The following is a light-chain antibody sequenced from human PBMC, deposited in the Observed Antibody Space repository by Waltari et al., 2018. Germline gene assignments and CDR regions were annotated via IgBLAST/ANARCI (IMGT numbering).Light chain of an antibody. CDR1: QSVSSY. J-gene: IGKJ3*01. Sequence: VILTQSPATLSLSPGARATPSCRASQSVSSYLAWYQQKPGQAPRLLIHSASSRATGIPDRFSGSGSGTEFTLTISSLEPEDVGVYHCYQHSSGYTFGPGTKLDIK. V-gene: IGKV3-11*01. CDR2: SAS. CDR3: YQHSSGYT.